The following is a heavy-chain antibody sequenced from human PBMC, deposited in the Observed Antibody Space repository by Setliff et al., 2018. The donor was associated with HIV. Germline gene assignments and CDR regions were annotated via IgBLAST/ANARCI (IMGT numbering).Heavy chain of an antibody. CDR3: VRRTWSDVRMDP. J-gene: IGHJ5*02. Sequence: GESLKISCKGPEYDFTNYWIGWARQMPGRGLEWLGITYPAASHTIYSPSFQGQVTISVDTSITTVYLQWSSLKASDSAMYYCVRRTWSDVRMDPWGQGTLVTVSS. CDR1: EYDFTNYW. V-gene: IGHV5-51*01. CDR2: TYPAASHT. D-gene: IGHD1-1*01.